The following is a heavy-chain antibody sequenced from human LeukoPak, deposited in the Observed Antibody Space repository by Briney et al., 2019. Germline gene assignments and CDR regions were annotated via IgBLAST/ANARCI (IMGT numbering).Heavy chain of an antibody. CDR1: GGTFSSYA. J-gene: IGHJ4*02. V-gene: IGHV1-69*06. CDR3: ARGPVLLVVGATAPFDY. D-gene: IGHD1-26*01. CDR2: IIPIFGTA. Sequence: ASVKVSCKASGGTFSSYAISWARQAPGQGLEWMGGIIPIFGTANYAQKFQGRVTITADKSTSTAYMELSSLRSEDTAVYYCARGPVLLVVGATAPFDYWGQGTLVTVSS.